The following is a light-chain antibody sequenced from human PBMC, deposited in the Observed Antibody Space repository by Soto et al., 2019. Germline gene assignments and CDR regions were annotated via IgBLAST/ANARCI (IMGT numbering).Light chain of an antibody. CDR3: QQYDTLPT. V-gene: IGKV1-33*01. J-gene: IGKJ5*01. Sequence: DIQMTQSPSSLSPSVGDRVTITGQASQDITYYLNWYQHKPGKAPKLLIYDASNSETGVPSRLSGSGSGTDFTFTIRSLQPEDTATYYCQQYDTLPTFGQGTRLEIK. CDR2: DAS. CDR1: QDITYY.